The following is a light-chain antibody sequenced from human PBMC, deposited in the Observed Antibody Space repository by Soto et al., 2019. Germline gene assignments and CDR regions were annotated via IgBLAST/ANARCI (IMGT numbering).Light chain of an antibody. CDR1: SRDVGAYDY. CDR2: EVS. CDR3: SSYTSSSTRV. V-gene: IGLV2-14*03. Sequence: QSALTQPDSVSGSPGQSITISCTGTSRDVGAYDYVSWYQQHPDKAPKLMIYEVSNRPSGVSNRFSGSKSVNTATLTISGLQAEDEADYYCSSYTSSSTRVFGTGTKLTVL. J-gene: IGLJ1*01.